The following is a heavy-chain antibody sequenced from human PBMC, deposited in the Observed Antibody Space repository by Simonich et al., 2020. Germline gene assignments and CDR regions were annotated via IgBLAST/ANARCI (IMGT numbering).Heavy chain of an antibody. CDR3: ARANFDY. CDR1: GFTLRGYA. V-gene: IGHV3-30*07. J-gene: IGHJ4*02. CDR2: ISYDGSNT. Sequence: QVQLVESGGGVVQPGRSLRLSCAASGFTLRGYAMHWVRQAPGKGLEWVAVISYDGSNTYYADSVKGRFTISRDNSKNTLYLQMNSLRAEDTAVYYCARANFDYWGQGTLVTVSS.